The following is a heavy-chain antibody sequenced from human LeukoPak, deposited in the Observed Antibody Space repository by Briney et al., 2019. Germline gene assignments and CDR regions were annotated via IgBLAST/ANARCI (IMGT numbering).Heavy chain of an antibody. V-gene: IGHV4-34*01. CDR2: INLSGSA. CDR1: GGSFCGYY. J-gene: IGHJ4*02. Sequence: SETLSLTRAVYGGSFCGYYWSWIRPPPGKGLEWVGEINLSGSANYKPPLTRRVTISVDTSKNQFSLKLSSLSAADTAVYYCARGLGAFGGVLFYFDYWGQGTLVTVSS. CDR3: ARGLGAFGGVLFYFDY. D-gene: IGHD3-16*01.